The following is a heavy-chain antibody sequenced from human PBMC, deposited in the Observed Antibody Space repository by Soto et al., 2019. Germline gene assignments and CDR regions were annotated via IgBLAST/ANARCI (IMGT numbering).Heavy chain of an antibody. J-gene: IGHJ4*02. D-gene: IGHD3-10*01. CDR1: GGSFSGYY. Sequence: QVQLQQWGAGLLKPSETLSLTCAVYGGSFSGYYWSWIRQPPGKGLEWIGEINHSGSTNYNPSLKSRVTISVDTSKNQFSLKLSSVTAADTAVYYCARVRRYYGSGSYYNDYWGQGTLVTVSS. CDR3: ARVRRYYGSGSYYNDY. V-gene: IGHV4-34*01. CDR2: INHSGST.